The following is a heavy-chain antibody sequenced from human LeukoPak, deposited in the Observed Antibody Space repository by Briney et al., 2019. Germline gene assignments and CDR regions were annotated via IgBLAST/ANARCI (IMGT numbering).Heavy chain of an antibody. CDR1: GYTFTSYD. CDR3: ARTRRAAGYFVYYYYMDV. V-gene: IGHV1-8*03. D-gene: IGHD3-9*01. Sequence: ASVKVSCKASGYTFTSYDINWVRQATGQGLEWMGWMNPNSGNTGYAQKFQGRVTITRNTSIGTAYMELSRLRSEDTAVYYCARTRRAAGYFVYYYYMDVWGKGTTVTVSS. J-gene: IGHJ6*03. CDR2: MNPNSGNT.